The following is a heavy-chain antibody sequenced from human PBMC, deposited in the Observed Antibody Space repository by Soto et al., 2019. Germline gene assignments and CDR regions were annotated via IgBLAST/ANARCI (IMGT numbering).Heavy chain of an antibody. D-gene: IGHD5-12*01. Sequence: EMQLLEYGGGLVQPGGSLRLSCAAPGFTFSSYVMNWVRPDQGKGLEWVSTISGTGGDTYYADSVKGRLTVSRDNFKKTLFQQMDSVNAEAKAVYYCTKGNNGYAVYFDYWGQGTLVTVSS. V-gene: IGHV3-23*01. CDR3: TKGNNGYAVYFDY. CDR2: ISGTGGDT. J-gene: IGHJ4*02. CDR1: GFTFSSYV.